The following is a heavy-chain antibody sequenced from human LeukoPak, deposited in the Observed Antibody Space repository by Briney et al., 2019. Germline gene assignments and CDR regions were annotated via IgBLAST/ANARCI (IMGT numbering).Heavy chain of an antibody. Sequence: GGSLRLSCAASGFSISGNYMSWIRQAPGKGLEWVAILYSGGRTEYADSVKGRFAVSRDNSKNMSYLEMNSLRADDTAVYYCAKKGVIMIRGYIDYWGQGTLVTVAS. CDR3: AKKGVIMIRGYIDY. D-gene: IGHD3-10*01. CDR1: GFSISGNY. V-gene: IGHV3-53*01. CDR2: LYSGGRT. J-gene: IGHJ4*02.